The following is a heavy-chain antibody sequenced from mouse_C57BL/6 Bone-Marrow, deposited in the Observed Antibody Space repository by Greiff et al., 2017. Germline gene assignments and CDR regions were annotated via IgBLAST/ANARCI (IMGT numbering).Heavy chain of an antibody. Sequence: ESGPGMVKPSQSLSLTCTVTGYSITSGYDWHWIRHFPGNKLEWMGYISYSGSTNYTPPLKSQISITHDTSKNHFFLKLNSLTTEDTATYYGARGGVGRYFDVGGTGTTVSVSP. CDR3: ARGGVGRYFDV. J-gene: IGHJ1*03. V-gene: IGHV3-1*01. CDR1: GYSITSGYD. CDR2: ISYSGST. D-gene: IGHD1-1*01.